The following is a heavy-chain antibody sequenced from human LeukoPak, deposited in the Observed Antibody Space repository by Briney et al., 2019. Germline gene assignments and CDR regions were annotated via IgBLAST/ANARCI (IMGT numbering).Heavy chain of an antibody. Sequence: ASLKVSCEASGYTFTSYYMHWVRQAPGQGLEWMGIINPSGGSTSYAQKFQGRVTMTRDTSTNTVYMEPSSLRSEDTAVYYCARSKSEAAGWSFDYWGQGTLVTVSS. J-gene: IGHJ4*02. CDR1: GYTFTSYY. D-gene: IGHD6-13*01. CDR2: INPSGGST. V-gene: IGHV1-46*01. CDR3: ARSKSEAAGWSFDY.